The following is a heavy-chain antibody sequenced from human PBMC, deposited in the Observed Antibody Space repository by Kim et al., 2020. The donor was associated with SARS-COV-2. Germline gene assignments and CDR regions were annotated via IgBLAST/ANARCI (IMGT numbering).Heavy chain of an antibody. V-gene: IGHV5-51*01. D-gene: IGHD6-19*01. J-gene: IGHJ4*02. CDR2: IYPCDSDT. CDR1: GYSFTSYW. CDR3: ARQSSQYGSGWYVDY. Sequence: GESLKISCKGSGYSFTSYWIGWVRQMPGKGLEWMGIIYPCDSDTRYSPSFQGQVTISADKSISTAYLQWSSLKASDTAMYYCARQSSQYGSGWYVDYWGQGTLVTVSS.